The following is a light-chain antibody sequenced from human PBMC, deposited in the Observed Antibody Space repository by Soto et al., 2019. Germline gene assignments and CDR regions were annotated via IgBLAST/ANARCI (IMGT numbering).Light chain of an antibody. Sequence: ALTQPASVSGSPGQSITISCTGTSSDVGGYNYVSWYQQHPGKAPKLMIYEVSNRPSGVSNRFSGSKSGNTASLTISGLQAEDEADYYCSSYTSTTGNVFGTGTKVTVL. CDR3: SSYTSTTGNV. J-gene: IGLJ1*01. CDR2: EVS. CDR1: SSDVGGYNY. V-gene: IGLV2-14*01.